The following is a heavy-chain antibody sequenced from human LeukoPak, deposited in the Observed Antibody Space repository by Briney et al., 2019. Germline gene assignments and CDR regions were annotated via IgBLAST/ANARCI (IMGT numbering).Heavy chain of an antibody. J-gene: IGHJ3*02. CDR1: GGSISSYY. Sequence: SETLSLTCTVSGGSISSYYWSWIRQPPGKGLEWIGYVYYSGSTNYNPSLKSRVTMSVDTSKNQFSLRLNSVTAADTAVYYCASYCTNGVCYTRWDAFDIWGQGTMVTVSS. CDR3: ASYCTNGVCYTRWDAFDI. V-gene: IGHV4-59*01. D-gene: IGHD2-8*01. CDR2: VYYSGST.